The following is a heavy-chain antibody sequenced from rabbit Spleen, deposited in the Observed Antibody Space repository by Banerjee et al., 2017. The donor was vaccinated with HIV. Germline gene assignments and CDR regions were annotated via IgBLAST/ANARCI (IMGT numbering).Heavy chain of an antibody. D-gene: IGHD1-1*01. J-gene: IGHJ4*01. CDR2: IDPVFGIT. V-gene: IGHV1S7*01. CDR1: GFTLSSYY. CDR3: ARDLVSIIGWNFNL. Sequence: QLEESGGGLVQPGGSLKLSCKASGFTLSSYYMNWVRQAPGKGLEWIGYIDPVFGITYYANWVNGRFSISRENAQNTVLLQMTSLTAADTATYFCARDLVSIIGWNFNLWGPGTLVTVS.